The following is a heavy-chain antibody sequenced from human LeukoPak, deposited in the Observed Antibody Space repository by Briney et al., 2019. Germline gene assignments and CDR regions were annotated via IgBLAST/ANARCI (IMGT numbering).Heavy chain of an antibody. D-gene: IGHD1-26*01. J-gene: IGHJ4*02. CDR2: IWYDGSNK. CDR3: AKLGMGSTDYFDY. V-gene: IGHV3-33*06. Sequence: GGSLTLSCAASGFTFSSYGMHWVRQAPGKGLEWVAVIWYDGSNKYYADSVKGRFTISRDNSKNTLYLQMNSLRAEDTAVYYCAKLGMGSTDYFDYWGQGTLVTVSS. CDR1: GFTFSSYG.